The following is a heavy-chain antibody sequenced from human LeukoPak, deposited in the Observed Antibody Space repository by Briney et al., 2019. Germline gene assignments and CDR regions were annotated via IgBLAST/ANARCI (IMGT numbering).Heavy chain of an antibody. Sequence: GGSLRLSCAASGFTFSSYAMSWVRQAPGKGLEWVSAISGSGGSTYYVDSVKGRFAISRDNAKNSLFLQMDSLRVDDTAVYYCVREGSGSTHYMDVWGKGTTVTVSS. J-gene: IGHJ6*03. CDR2: ISGSGGST. D-gene: IGHD3-10*01. CDR3: VREGSGSTHYMDV. V-gene: IGHV3-23*01. CDR1: GFTFSSYA.